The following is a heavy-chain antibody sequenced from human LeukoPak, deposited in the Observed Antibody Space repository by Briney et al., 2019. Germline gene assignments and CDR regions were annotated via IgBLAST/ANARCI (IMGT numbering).Heavy chain of an antibody. D-gene: IGHD4-17*01. CDR2: IYYSGST. Sequence: SETLSLTCTVSGGSISSSSYYWGWIRQPPGKGLEWIGSIYYSGSTYYNPSLKSRVTISVDTSKNQFSLKLSSVTAADTAVYYCARQAYGDYSVDYWGQGTLVTVSS. CDR1: GGSISSSSYY. CDR3: ARQAYGDYSVDY. J-gene: IGHJ4*02. V-gene: IGHV4-39*01.